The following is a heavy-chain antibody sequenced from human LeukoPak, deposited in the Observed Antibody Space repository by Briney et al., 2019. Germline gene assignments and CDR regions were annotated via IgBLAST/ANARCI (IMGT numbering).Heavy chain of an antibody. CDR1: GGTFSSYA. CDR2: ISAYNGNT. CDR3: ARWGYDILTGSALPD. D-gene: IGHD3-9*01. J-gene: IGHJ4*02. V-gene: IGHV1-18*01. Sequence: ASVKVSCKASGGTFSSYAISWVRQAPGQGLEWMGWISAYNGNTNYAQKLQGRVTMTTDTSTSTAYMELRSLRSDDTAVYYCARWGYDILTGSALPDWGQGTLVTVSS.